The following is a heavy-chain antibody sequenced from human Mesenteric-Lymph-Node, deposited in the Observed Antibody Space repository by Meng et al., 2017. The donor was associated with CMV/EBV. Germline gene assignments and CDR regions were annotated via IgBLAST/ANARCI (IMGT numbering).Heavy chain of an antibody. D-gene: IGHD3-3*01. J-gene: IGHJ6*02. Sequence: SETLSLTCTVSGYSISSGYFWGWIRQPPGKGLEWIGSIYHGGSTYHNPSLKSRVTISVDTSKNQFSLKLSSVTAADTAVYYCARGPYYDFWSGYLEGNYYYYGMDVWGQGTTVTVSS. V-gene: IGHV4-38-2*02. CDR3: ARGPYYDFWSGYLEGNYYYYGMDV. CDR1: GYSISSGYF. CDR2: IYHGGST.